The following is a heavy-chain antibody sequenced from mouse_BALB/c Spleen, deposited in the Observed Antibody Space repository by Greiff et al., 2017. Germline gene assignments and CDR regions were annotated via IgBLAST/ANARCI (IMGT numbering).Heavy chain of an antibody. J-gene: IGHJ4*01. CDR1: GYSITSGYY. Sequence: EVKVEESGPGLVKPSQSLSLTCSVTGYSITSGYYWNWIRQFPGNKLEWMGYISYDGSNNYNPSLKNRISITRDTSKNQFFLKLNSVTTEDTATYYCARGLLRYGAMDYWGQGTSVTVSS. D-gene: IGHD1-1*01. CDR2: ISYDGSN. CDR3: ARGLLRYGAMDY. V-gene: IGHV3-6*02.